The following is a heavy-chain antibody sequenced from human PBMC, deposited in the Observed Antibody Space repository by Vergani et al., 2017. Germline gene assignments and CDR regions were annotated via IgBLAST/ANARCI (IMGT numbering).Heavy chain of an antibody. CDR1: GGTFSSYAI. J-gene: IGHJ3*02. CDR2: IYYSGST. Sequence: QVQLVQSGAEVKKPGSSVKVSCKASGGTFSSYAISWVRQPPGKGLEWIWYIYYSGSTYYNPSLKSRVTISVDTSKNQFSLKLSSVTAADTAVYYCARGGYYDSSGYYPDAFDIWGQGTMVTVSS. D-gene: IGHD3-22*01. CDR3: ARGGYYDSSGYYPDAFDI. V-gene: IGHV4-30-4*02.